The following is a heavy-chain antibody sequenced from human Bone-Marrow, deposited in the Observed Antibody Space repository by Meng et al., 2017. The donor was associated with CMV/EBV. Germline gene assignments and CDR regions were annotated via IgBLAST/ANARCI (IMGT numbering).Heavy chain of an antibody. J-gene: IGHJ6*02. CDR1: GFTFSNYA. CDR3: AKGFYYDFWSGYFSVEVYWYYYGKDV. V-gene: IGHV3-23*01. D-gene: IGHD3-3*01. Sequence: GESLKISCAASGFTFSNYAMSWVRQAPGKGLECVSAISGSGGGTYYADSVKGRFTISRDNSKNSLYLQMNSLRAEDTALYYCAKGFYYDFWSGYFSVEVYWYYYGKDVWGQGTTVTVSS. CDR2: ISGSGGGT.